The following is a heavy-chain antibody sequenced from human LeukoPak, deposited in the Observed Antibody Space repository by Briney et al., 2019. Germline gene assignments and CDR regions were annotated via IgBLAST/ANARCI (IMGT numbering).Heavy chain of an antibody. V-gene: IGHV3-74*01. CDR2: INSDGSST. Sequence: GGSLRLSCAASGFTFSSYWVHWVRQAPGKGLVWVSRINSDGSSTSYADSVKGRFTISRDNAKNTLYLQMNSLRADDTAVYYCASSRYINNWGIWGQGTMVTVSS. CDR3: ASSRYINNWGI. D-gene: IGHD6-13*01. J-gene: IGHJ3*02. CDR1: GFTFSSYW.